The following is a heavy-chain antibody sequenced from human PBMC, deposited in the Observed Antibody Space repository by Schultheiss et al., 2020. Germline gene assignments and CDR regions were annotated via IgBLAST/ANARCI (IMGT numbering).Heavy chain of an antibody. CDR3: ARYCGGDCYPYH. D-gene: IGHD2-21*02. CDR1: GGSISSSY. V-gene: IGHV4-59*08. J-gene: IGHJ4*02. Sequence: SETLSLTCTVSGGSISSSYWSWIWQPPGKGLEWIGYIYYNGSTYYNPSLKSRVTISVDTSKNQFSLKLSSVTAADTAVYYCARYCGGDCYPYHWGQGTLVTVSS. CDR2: IYYNGST.